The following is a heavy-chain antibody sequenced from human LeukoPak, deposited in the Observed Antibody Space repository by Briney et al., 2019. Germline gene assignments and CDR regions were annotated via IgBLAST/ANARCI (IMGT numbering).Heavy chain of an antibody. CDR3: ARDSGPSGRATD. D-gene: IGHD1-26*01. Sequence: PGGSLRLSCAASGFTFSSYAMSWVRQAPGKGLEWVSAISGSGGSTYYADSVKGRFTISRDNSKNTLYLQMNSLRAEDTAVYYCARDSGPSGRATDWGQGTLVTVSS. V-gene: IGHV3-23*01. J-gene: IGHJ4*02. CDR2: ISGSGGST. CDR1: GFTFSSYA.